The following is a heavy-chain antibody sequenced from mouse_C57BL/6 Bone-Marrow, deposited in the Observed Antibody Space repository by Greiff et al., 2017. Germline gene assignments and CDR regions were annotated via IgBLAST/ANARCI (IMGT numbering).Heavy chain of an antibody. V-gene: IGHV14-4*01. J-gene: IGHJ4*01. CDR1: GFNIKDDY. Sequence: VQLQQSGAELVRPGASVKLSCTASGFNIKDDYMHWVKQRPEQGLEWIGWIDPENGDTEYASKFQGKATITADTSSNTAYLQLSSLTSEDTAVYYWTTYDYDALYAMDYWGQGTSVTVSS. CDR3: TTYDYDALYAMDY. CDR2: IDPENGDT. D-gene: IGHD2-4*01.